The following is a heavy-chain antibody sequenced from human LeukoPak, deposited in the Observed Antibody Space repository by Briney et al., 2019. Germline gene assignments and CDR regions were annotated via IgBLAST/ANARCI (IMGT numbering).Heavy chain of an antibody. Sequence: PSETLSLTCTVSGGSISSSSYYWGWIRQPPGKGLEWIGSIYYSGSTYYNPSLKSRVTISVDTSKNQFSLKLSSVTAADTAVYYCARTALYYGDSTDFDYWGQGTLVTVSS. CDR1: GGSISSSSYY. CDR3: ARTALYYGDSTDFDY. J-gene: IGHJ4*02. D-gene: IGHD4-17*01. V-gene: IGHV4-39*07. CDR2: IYYSGST.